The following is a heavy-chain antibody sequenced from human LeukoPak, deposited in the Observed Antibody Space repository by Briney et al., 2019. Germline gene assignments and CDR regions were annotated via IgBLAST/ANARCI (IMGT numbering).Heavy chain of an antibody. CDR3: AIGGTYGSGS. J-gene: IGHJ4*02. Sequence: GGSLRLSCAASGFPFANTWMHWVRQAPGKGLVWVSLINNDGSTTNYADSVTGRFTISRDNAKNTVYLQMNSLRAEDTAVYYCAIGGTYGSGSWGQGTLVTVSS. CDR1: GFPFANTW. V-gene: IGHV3-74*01. CDR2: INNDGSTT. D-gene: IGHD3-10*01.